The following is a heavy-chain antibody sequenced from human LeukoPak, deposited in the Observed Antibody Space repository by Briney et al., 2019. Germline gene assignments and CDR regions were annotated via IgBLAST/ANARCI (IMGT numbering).Heavy chain of an antibody. CDR2: IGSSDYII. CDR1: GFTFSDYY. V-gene: IGHV3-11*04. D-gene: IGHD5-12*01. Sequence: GGSLRLSCAASGFTFSDYYMTWIRQAPGKGLEWVLYIGSSDYIIYYADSVKGRFTISRDNAKNSLYLQVNSLRAEDTAVYYCARFKLSSGYDPFDYWGQGTLVTVSS. CDR3: ARFKLSSGYDPFDY. J-gene: IGHJ4*02.